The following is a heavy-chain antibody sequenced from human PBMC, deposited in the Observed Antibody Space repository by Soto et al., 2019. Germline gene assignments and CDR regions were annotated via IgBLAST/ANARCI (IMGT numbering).Heavy chain of an antibody. V-gene: IGHV3-48*01. CDR3: ARDSAFSFDY. CDR1: GFTFNTYS. Sequence: EVQLMESGGGLVQPGGSLRLSCAASGFTFNTYSMNWVRQAPGKGLEWVSYIRSSDSTIYYADSVKGRFTISSDKAKNSLYLQMNSLRAEDTAVYYCARDSAFSFDYWGQGILVTVSS. J-gene: IGHJ4*02. CDR2: IRSSDSTI.